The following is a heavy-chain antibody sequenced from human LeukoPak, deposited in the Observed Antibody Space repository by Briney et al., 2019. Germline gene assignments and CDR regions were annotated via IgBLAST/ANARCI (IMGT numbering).Heavy chain of an antibody. CDR2: IYYSGST. J-gene: IGHJ4*02. Sequence: SETLSLTCTVSGGSISSSSYYWGWIRQPPGKGLEWIGSIYYSGSTNYNPSLKSRVTISVDTSKNQFSLKLSSVTAADTAVYYCAREAVRTFDYWGQGTLVTVSS. D-gene: IGHD4-23*01. CDR3: AREAVRTFDY. V-gene: IGHV4-39*07. CDR1: GGSISSSSYY.